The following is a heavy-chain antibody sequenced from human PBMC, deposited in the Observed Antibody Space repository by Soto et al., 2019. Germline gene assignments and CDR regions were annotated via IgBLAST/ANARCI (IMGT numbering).Heavy chain of an antibody. CDR2: ISYDGSNK. Sequence: PGGSLRLSCAASGFTFSSYGMHWVRQAPGKGLEWVAVISYDGSNKYYADSVKGRFTISRDNSKNTLYLQMNSLRAEDTAVYYCEKSRSRLGATDYFDYWGQGTLVTVYS. CDR3: EKSRSRLGATDYFDY. V-gene: IGHV3-30*18. J-gene: IGHJ4*02. CDR1: GFTFSSYG. D-gene: IGHD1-26*01.